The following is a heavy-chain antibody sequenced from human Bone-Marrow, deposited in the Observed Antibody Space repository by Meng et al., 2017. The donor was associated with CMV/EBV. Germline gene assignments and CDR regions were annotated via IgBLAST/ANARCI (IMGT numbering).Heavy chain of an antibody. J-gene: IGHJ4*02. Sequence: LRLSCAAYGESFSGHYWSWVRQTPGKGLEWCGEINDSGSANHNPFLKRPVVVSADTSKKQFSLSLTSVTAPDTAIYYCVRDKSSRGTLRGFFDSWGQGTLVTVSS. CDR2: INDSGSA. CDR1: GESFSGHY. V-gene: IGHV4-34*01. CDR3: VRDKSSRGTLRGFFDS. D-gene: IGHD3-10*01.